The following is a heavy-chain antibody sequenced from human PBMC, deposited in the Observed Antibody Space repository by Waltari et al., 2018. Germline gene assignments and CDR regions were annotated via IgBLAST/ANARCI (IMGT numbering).Heavy chain of an antibody. CDR2: IIPILGIA. V-gene: IGHV1-69*09. CDR1: GGTFSSYA. J-gene: IGHJ4*02. CDR3: ARVAGDPGGSDY. Sequence: QVQLVQSGAEVKKPGSSVKVSCKASGGTFSSYALSWVRQAPGQGLEWMGRIIPILGIANYAQKFQGRVTITADKSTSTAYMELSSLRSEDTAVYYCARVAGDPGGSDYWGQGTLVTVSS. D-gene: IGHD2-15*01.